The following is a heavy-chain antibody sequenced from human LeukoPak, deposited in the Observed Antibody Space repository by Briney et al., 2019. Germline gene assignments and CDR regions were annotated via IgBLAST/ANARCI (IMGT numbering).Heavy chain of an antibody. Sequence: GGSLRLSCAASGFTFSSYSMNWVRQAPGKGLEWVSSISSSSSYIYYADSVKGRFTISRDNAKNSLYLQMNSLRAEDTAVYYCARGDCSGGTCYFTFAYWGQGTLVPVPS. D-gene: IGHD2-15*01. CDR2: ISSSSSYI. J-gene: IGHJ4*02. CDR3: ARGDCSGGTCYFTFAY. V-gene: IGHV3-21*01. CDR1: GFTFSSYS.